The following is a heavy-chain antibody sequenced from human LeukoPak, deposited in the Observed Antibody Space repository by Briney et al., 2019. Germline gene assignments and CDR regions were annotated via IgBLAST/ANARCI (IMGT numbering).Heavy chain of an antibody. CDR2: ISSSSSYI. CDR1: GFTFSSYS. Sequence: GGSLRLSCAASGFTFSSYSMNWVRQAPGKGLEWVSSISSSSSYIYYADSVKSRFTISRDNAKNSLYLQMNSLRAEDTAVYYCARGEAYYDSSGRVPSYYYYGMDVWGQGTMVTLSS. V-gene: IGHV3-21*01. D-gene: IGHD3-22*01. J-gene: IGHJ6*02. CDR3: ARGEAYYDSSGRVPSYYYYGMDV.